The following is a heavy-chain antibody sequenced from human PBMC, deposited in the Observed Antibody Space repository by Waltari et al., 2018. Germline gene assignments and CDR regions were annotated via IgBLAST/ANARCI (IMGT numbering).Heavy chain of an antibody. CDR3: ATAIVVVGAATFETYDDAFNI. CDR2: IIPIFGTA. J-gene: IGHJ3*02. D-gene: IGHD2-15*01. Sequence: QVQLVQSGAEVKKPGSSVKVSCKPSGGTFSSYAISWVRQAPGQGLEWMGRIIPIFGTANYAQKFNGRVTITAYKSASTACMELSSLRSEDTAVYYCATAIVVVGAATFETYDDAFNIWGQGTMVTVSS. CDR1: GGTFSSYA. V-gene: IGHV1-69*08.